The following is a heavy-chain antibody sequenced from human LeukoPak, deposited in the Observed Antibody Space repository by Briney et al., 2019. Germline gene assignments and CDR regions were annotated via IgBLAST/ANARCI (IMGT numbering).Heavy chain of an antibody. CDR3: AKSRGAPFDY. CDR1: GFTFSSYG. Sequence: GGSLRLSCAASGFTFSSYGMSWVRQAPGKGLEWVSAISGSGGSTDYADSVKGRLTISRDNSKNTLYLQMNSLRAEDTAVYYCAKSRGAPFDYWGQGTLVIVSS. D-gene: IGHD3-10*01. CDR2: ISGSGGST. J-gene: IGHJ4*02. V-gene: IGHV3-23*01.